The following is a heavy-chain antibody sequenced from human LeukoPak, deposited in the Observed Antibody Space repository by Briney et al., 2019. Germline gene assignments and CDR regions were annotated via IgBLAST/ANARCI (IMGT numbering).Heavy chain of an antibody. CDR3: ARHLYGSGSYYILDY. CDR1: GYTFTGYY. Sequence: ASVKVSCKASGYTFTGYYMHWVRQAPGQGLEWMGWINPNSGGTNYAQKFQGRVTTTRDTSISTAYMELSRLRSDDTAVYYCARHLYGSGSYYILDYWGQGTLVTVSS. V-gene: IGHV1-2*02. J-gene: IGHJ4*02. D-gene: IGHD3-10*01. CDR2: INPNSGGT.